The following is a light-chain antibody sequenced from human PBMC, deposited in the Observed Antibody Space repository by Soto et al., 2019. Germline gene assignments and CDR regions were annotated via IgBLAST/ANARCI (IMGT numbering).Light chain of an antibody. CDR2: LGS. Sequence: IAMTQSPLSLPVTPGEPASISCRSSQTLLHSNGYNYLDWYLQKPGQSPQLLIYLGSNRASGVHDRFSGSGSGTDFTLKINRVEAEDVGVFYCVQGRRPMYTFGQGTKLEIK. CDR1: QTLLHSNGYNY. CDR3: VQGRRPMYT. J-gene: IGKJ2*01. V-gene: IGKV2-28*01.